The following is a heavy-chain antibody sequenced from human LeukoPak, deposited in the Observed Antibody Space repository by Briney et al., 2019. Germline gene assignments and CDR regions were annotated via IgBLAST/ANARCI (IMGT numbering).Heavy chain of an antibody. CDR1: GYSFTSYW. V-gene: IGHV5-51*01. D-gene: IGHD2-8*01. CDR2: IYPGGSDS. Sequence: GQSLNFSCNGFGYSFTSYWIAWGRRMPGQGLEYMGIIYPGGSDSRYSPSFQGQVTISADKSSRATYLQWSSLKASDTAIYYGARRGACSSGVCDYFDYWGKGTVVTVSS. J-gene: IGHJ4*02. CDR3: ARRGACSSGVCDYFDY.